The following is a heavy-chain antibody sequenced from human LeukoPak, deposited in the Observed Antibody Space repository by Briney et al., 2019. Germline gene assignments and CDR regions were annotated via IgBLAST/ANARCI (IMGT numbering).Heavy chain of an antibody. J-gene: IGHJ3*02. V-gene: IGHV4-34*01. D-gene: IGHD3-22*01. CDR2: INHSGST. CDR1: GGSFSGYY. CDR3: AGDNRYYYDSSGYLGSRAFDI. Sequence: SETLSLTCAVYGGSFSGYYWSWIRQPPGKGLEWIGEINHSGSTNYNPSLKSRVTISVDTSKNQFSLKLSSVTAADTAVYYCAGDNRYYYDSSGYLGSRAFDIWGQGTMVTVSS.